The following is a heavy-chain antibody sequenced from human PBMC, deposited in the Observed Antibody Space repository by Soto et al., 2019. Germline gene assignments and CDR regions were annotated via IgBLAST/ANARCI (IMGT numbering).Heavy chain of an antibody. CDR3: ARGGYYDSSGSRNYHYYGMNV. CDR1: GYTFSSYG. Sequence: GASVKVSCKASGYTFSSYGINWVRQAPGQGLEWLGWISPYDGNTKYAQILQGRVSMTTDTSTKTAYMEVRSLRSDDTAVYYCARGGYYDSSGSRNYHYYGMNVSGQGTTVTVS. J-gene: IGHJ6*02. CDR2: ISPYDGNT. D-gene: IGHD3-22*01. V-gene: IGHV1-18*01.